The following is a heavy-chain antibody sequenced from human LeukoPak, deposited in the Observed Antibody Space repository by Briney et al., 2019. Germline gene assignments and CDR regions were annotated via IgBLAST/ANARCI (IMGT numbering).Heavy chain of an antibody. CDR1: GFSFSGYG. CDR3: ARDSGCYLDDAFDI. V-gene: IGHV3-30*02. D-gene: IGHD1-26*01. Sequence: PGGSLRLSCAASGFSFSGYGMHWVRQAPGKGLEWVAFINYGGSKTYYADSVKGRFTISRDNSKNTLYLQMNSLRAEDTAVYYCARDSGCYLDDAFDIWGQGTMVTVSS. CDR2: INYGGSKT. J-gene: IGHJ3*02.